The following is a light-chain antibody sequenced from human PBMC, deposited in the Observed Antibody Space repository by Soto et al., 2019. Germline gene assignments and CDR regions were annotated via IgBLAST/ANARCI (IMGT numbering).Light chain of an antibody. J-gene: IGKJ1*01. V-gene: IGKV1-13*02. CDR2: DAS. CDR3: QQYHSYWT. Sequence: AIELTQSPSSLSSSVGHTCTITCRTSQSISSYLNWYQQKPGKAPKLLIYDASSLESGVPQRFSGSGSGTEFTLTISSLQTDDFSTYYCQQYHSYWTFGQGTKVDIK. CDR1: QSISSY.